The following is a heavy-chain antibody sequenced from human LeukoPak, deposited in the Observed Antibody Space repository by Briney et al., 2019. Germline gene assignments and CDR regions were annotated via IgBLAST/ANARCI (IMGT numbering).Heavy chain of an antibody. CDR3: ARARRGIAAAGTWRAFDI. D-gene: IGHD6-13*01. CDR1: GFTFDDYG. J-gene: IGHJ3*02. Sequence: GGSLRLSCAASGFTFDDYGMSWVRQAPGKGLEWVSTINWNGGRTGYADSVKGRFTISRDNAKNSLYLQMNSLRAEDTAVYYCARARRGIAAAGTWRAFDIWGQGTMVTVSS. V-gene: IGHV3-20*04. CDR2: INWNGGRT.